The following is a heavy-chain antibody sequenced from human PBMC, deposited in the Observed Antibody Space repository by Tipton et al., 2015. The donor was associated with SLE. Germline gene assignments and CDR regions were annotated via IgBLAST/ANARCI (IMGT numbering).Heavy chain of an antibody. CDR1: GGSFSNYY. CDR2: IHYRGTT. V-gene: IGHV4-59*12. CDR3: ARGGDGGYGAFDY. Sequence: LRLSCTVSGGSFSNYYWSWIRQPPGKGLEYIAYIHYRGTTNYNASLKSRVTISLDTSNNQFSLRLSSVTAADTAMYYCARGGDGGYGAFDYWGQGTLVTVSS. J-gene: IGHJ4*02. D-gene: IGHD5-12*01.